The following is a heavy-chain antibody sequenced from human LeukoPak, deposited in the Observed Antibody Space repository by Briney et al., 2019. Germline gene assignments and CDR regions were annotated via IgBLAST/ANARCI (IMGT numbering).Heavy chain of an antibody. V-gene: IGHV4-39*01. CDR3: ASNTMVRGVYDY. Sequence: PSETLSLTCTVSGGSISSSSYYWGWIRQPPGKGLEWIGSIYYSGSTYYNPSLKSRVTISVDTSKNQFSLKLSSVTAADTAVYYCASNTMVRGVYDYWGQGTLVTVSS. D-gene: IGHD3-10*01. J-gene: IGHJ4*02. CDR1: GGSISSSSYY. CDR2: IYYSGST.